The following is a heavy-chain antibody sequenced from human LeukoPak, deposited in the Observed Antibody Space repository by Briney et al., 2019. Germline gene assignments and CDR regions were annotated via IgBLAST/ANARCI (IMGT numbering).Heavy chain of an antibody. D-gene: IGHD3-16*01. J-gene: IGHJ4*02. CDR1: GGSFSGYY. CDR2: INHSGST. Sequence: SETLSLTCAVYGGSFSGYYWSWIRQPPGKGLEWIGEINHSGSTNYNPSLKSRVTISVDTSKNQFSLKLSSVTAADTAVYYCARGVRGLGEGGAGGQGTLVTVSS. V-gene: IGHV4-34*01. CDR3: ARGVRGLGEGGA.